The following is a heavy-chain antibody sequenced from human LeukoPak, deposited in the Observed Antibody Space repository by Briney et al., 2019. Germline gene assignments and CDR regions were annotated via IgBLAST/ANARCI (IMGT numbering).Heavy chain of an antibody. CDR3: ARGAVQLWLRALGDYYYGMDV. D-gene: IGHD5-18*01. Sequence: PETLSLTRAVYGESFSGYYWRWLRDPPGRGREWIGEINHSGRTNYNPSLKSRVTISVATSKYQFSLKLNSVTAADTAVYYCARGAVQLWLRALGDYYYGMDVCGKGTTVTVSS. CDR2: INHSGRT. CDR1: GESFSGYY. V-gene: IGHV4-34*01. J-gene: IGHJ6*04.